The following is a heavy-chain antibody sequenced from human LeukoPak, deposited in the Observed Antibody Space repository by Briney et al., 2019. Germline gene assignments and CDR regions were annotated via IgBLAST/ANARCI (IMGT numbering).Heavy chain of an antibody. CDR2: IYSGGST. Sequence: PGGSLRLSCAASGFTVSSSHMSWVRQAPGKGLEWVSVIYSGGSTYYADSVKGRFTISRDNSKNTLYLQMNSLRAEDTAVYYCAKVWGRGYCSSTSCYDDAFDIWGQGTMVTVSS. J-gene: IGHJ3*02. D-gene: IGHD2-2*01. V-gene: IGHV3-53*01. CDR3: AKVWGRGYCSSTSCYDDAFDI. CDR1: GFTVSSSH.